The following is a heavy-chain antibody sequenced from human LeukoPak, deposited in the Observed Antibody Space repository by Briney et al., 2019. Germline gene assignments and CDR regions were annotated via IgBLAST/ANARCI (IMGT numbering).Heavy chain of an antibody. CDR1: GFTVGSNY. V-gene: IGHV3-66*04. CDR2: IYRGGST. Sequence: GGSLRLSCAASGFTVGSNYMSWVRQAPGKGLEWVSIIYRGGSTNYADSAKGRFTISRDTSKNTLYLQMNSLRAEDTAVYYCARPSANSSAYFFDYWGQGTLVTVSS. J-gene: IGHJ4*02. CDR3: ARPSANSSAYFFDY. D-gene: IGHD3-22*01.